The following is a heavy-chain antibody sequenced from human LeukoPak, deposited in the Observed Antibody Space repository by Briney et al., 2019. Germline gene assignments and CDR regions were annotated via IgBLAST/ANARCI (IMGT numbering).Heavy chain of an antibody. D-gene: IGHD3-22*01. Sequence: SETLSLTCAVYGGSFSGYYWSWIRQPPGKGLEWIGEINHSGSTNYNPSLKSRVTISVDTSKNQFSLKLSSVTAADTAVYYCARVLGDSSGYYYAYFDYWGQGTLVTVSS. CDR1: GGSFSGYY. V-gene: IGHV4-34*01. CDR3: ARVLGDSSGYYYAYFDY. J-gene: IGHJ4*02. CDR2: INHSGST.